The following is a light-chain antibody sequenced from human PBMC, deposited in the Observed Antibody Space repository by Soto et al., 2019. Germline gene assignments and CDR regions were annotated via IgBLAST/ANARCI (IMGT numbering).Light chain of an antibody. Sequence: DIQMTQSPSSLSASVGDRVTITCRASQSVRTYLNWYQRKPGKAPKVLIYGASALQSGVPSRFSGTGSGTDFTLTVSSLQAEDFATYYCQQSFTTPYTFGQGTKLEIK. CDR1: QSVRTY. V-gene: IGKV1-39*01. J-gene: IGKJ2*01. CDR3: QQSFTTPYT. CDR2: GAS.